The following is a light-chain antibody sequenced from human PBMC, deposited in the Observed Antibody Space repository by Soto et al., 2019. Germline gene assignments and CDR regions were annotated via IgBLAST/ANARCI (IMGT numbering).Light chain of an antibody. J-gene: IGKJ3*01. CDR2: DAS. CDR3: EQRSNWPRFT. CDR1: QSVSSY. Sequence: EIVLTQSPATLSLSPGERATLSCRASQSVSSYLAWYQQKPGQAPRLLIYDASNRATGIPARFSGSGSGTDFTLTVSSLEPEDFAVYDGEQRSNWPRFTFGHGSKVDIK. V-gene: IGKV3-11*01.